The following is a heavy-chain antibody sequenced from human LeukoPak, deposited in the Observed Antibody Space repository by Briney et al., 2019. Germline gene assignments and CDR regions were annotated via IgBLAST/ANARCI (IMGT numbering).Heavy chain of an antibody. CDR3: AIQYYYGSGSYSWFDP. J-gene: IGHJ5*02. V-gene: IGHV1-69*13. CDR1: GGTFSSYA. D-gene: IGHD3-10*01. CDR2: IIPIFGTA. Sequence: EASVKVSCKASGGTFSSYAISWVRQAPGQGLEWMGGIIPIFGTANYAQKFQGRVTITADESTSTAYMELSSLRSEDTAVYYCAIQYYYGSGSYSWFDPWGQGTLVTVSS.